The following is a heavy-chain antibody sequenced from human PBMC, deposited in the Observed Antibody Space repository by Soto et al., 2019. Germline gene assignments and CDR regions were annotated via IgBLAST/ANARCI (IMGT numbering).Heavy chain of an antibody. D-gene: IGHD2-2*02. CDR2: IYYSGST. Sequence: SETLSLTCSVSNGSISSSSYYWSWIRQHPGKGLEWIGYIYYSGSTFYNPSLKSRLTISVDTSKNHFSLKLNSVTAADTAVYYCARQGAYTQAFDIWGQGTMVTVSS. V-gene: IGHV4-31*03. CDR1: NGSISSSSYY. J-gene: IGHJ3*02. CDR3: ARQGAYTQAFDI.